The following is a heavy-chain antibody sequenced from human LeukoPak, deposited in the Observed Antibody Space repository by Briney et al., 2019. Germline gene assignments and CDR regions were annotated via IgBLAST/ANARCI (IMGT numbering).Heavy chain of an antibody. Sequence: GGSLRLSCVVSGISLSNYGMTWVRQAPGKGLEWVSYISERGGGTTYADSVKGRFTISRDTSLNTLYLQMDNLRAEDTAVYFCAKRGVVIRGILVIGYHQEAYHYDFWGQGGLVTVSS. D-gene: IGHD3-10*01. J-gene: IGHJ4*02. CDR2: ISERGGGT. CDR1: GISLSNYG. CDR3: AKRGVVIRGILVIGYHQEAYHYDF. V-gene: IGHV3-23*01.